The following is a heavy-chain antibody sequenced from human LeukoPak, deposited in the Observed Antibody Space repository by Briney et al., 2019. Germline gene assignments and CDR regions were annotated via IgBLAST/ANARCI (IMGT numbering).Heavy chain of an antibody. V-gene: IGHV4-59*08. CDR2: IYYSGST. Sequence: SETLSLTCTVSGGSISSHYWSWIRQPPGKGLEWIGYIYYSGSTNYNPSLKSRVTISVDTSKNQFSLKLSSVTAADTAVYYCARHGRFGELLSNWFDPWGQGTLVTVSS. CDR1: GGSISSHY. D-gene: IGHD3-10*01. J-gene: IGHJ5*02. CDR3: ARHGRFGELLSNWFDP.